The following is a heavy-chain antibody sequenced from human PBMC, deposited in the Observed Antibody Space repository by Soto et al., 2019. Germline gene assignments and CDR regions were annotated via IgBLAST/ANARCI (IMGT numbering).Heavy chain of an antibody. CDR1: GFTFSSYA. Sequence: EVQLLESGGGLVQPGGSLRLSCAASGFTFSSYAMSWVRQAPGKGLEWVSAISGSGGSTYYADSVKGRFTISRDNSKNTLYLQMNSLRAEDTAVSYCAKTATMVRGAGNWFDPWGQGTLVTVSS. CDR2: ISGSGGST. J-gene: IGHJ5*02. V-gene: IGHV3-23*01. CDR3: AKTATMVRGAGNWFDP. D-gene: IGHD3-10*01.